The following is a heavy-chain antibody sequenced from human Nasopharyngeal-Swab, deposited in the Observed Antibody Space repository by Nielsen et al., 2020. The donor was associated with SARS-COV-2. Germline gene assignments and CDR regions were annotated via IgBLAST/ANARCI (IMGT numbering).Heavy chain of an antibody. V-gene: IGHV3-30*18. J-gene: IGHJ4*02. CDR3: AKDPKKNDYGDYVLWY. CDR1: GFTFSSYG. Sequence: GSLRLSCAASGFTFSSYGMHWVRQAPGKGLEWVAVISYDGSNKYYADSVKGRFTISRDNSKNTLYLQMNSLRAEDTAVYYCAKDPKKNDYGDYVLWYWGQGTLVTVSS. D-gene: IGHD4-17*01. CDR2: ISYDGSNK.